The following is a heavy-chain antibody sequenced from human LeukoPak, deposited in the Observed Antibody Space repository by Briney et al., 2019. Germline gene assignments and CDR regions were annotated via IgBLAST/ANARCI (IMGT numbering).Heavy chain of an antibody. V-gene: IGHV5-51*01. D-gene: IGHD3-10*01. J-gene: IGHJ5*02. CDR3: ARAMVRGVMGWFDP. CDR1: GYSFTSYW. Sequence: GESLKISCKGSGYSFTSYWIGWVRQMPGKGLEWMGIIYPGDSDTRYSPSFQGHVTIYADKSIRTAYLQWSSMKVSATAMYYCARAMVRGVMGWFDPGGQGTLVTVS. CDR2: IYPGDSDT.